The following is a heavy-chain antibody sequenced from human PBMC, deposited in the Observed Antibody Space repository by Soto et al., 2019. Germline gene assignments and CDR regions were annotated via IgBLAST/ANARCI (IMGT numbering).Heavy chain of an antibody. V-gene: IGHV2-5*02. CDR1: GFSLSTSGVG. CDR3: VHKGGGDRILDY. D-gene: IGHD3-16*01. CDR2: IYWDDYK. Sequence: QITLKESGPALVKPTQTLTLTCTFSGFSLSTSGVGVGWIRQPPGEALEWLALIYWDDYKHFSPSLENRLPITKDTSKNRVALTMPNMNPVDTATYYCVHKGGGDRILDYWGQGTLVTVSS. J-gene: IGHJ4*02.